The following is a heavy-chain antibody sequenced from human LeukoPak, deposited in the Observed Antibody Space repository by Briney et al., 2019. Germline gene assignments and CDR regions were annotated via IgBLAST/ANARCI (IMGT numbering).Heavy chain of an antibody. CDR2: IYYSGRT. CDR1: GGSISSPSYS. J-gene: IGHJ1*01. Sequence: SETLSLTCTVSGGSISSPSYSWGWIRQPPGKGLEWIASIYYSGRTYYNPSLKSRITISVDTSRNQFSLKLTSVTATDTSFYYCASAIAVAGGEYFQYWGQGSLLTVSS. CDR3: ASAIAVAGGEYFQY. D-gene: IGHD6-19*01. V-gene: IGHV4-39*01.